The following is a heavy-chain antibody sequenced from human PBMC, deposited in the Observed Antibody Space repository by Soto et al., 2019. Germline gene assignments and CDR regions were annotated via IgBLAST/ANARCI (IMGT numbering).Heavy chain of an antibody. CDR3: VRWTTTGDY. V-gene: IGHV3-74*01. D-gene: IGHD4-17*01. CDR2: ISSDGSGT. J-gene: IGHJ4*02. Sequence: HPGGSLRLSCGASGFTLSSYWMHWVRQAPGKGLVWVSRISSDGSGTSYADSVRGRFTISRDNAKNTLYLQMNSLRVEDTAVYYCVRWTTTGDYWGQGTLVIVSS. CDR1: GFTLSSYW.